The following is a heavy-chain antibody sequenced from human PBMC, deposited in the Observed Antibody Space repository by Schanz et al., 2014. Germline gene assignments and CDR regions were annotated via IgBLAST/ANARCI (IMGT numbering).Heavy chain of an antibody. Sequence: QLMQSGSEVRKPGASVKVSCKASGYIFGSHGMTWVRQAPGQGPELMGWINAHTGNTQYAQKFQGIVNMTRDTITNTMHLELTRMSTDSTAVYYSARGHIAADYYNSAGALDIWGQGTRVTVSS. V-gene: IGHV1-18*01. D-gene: IGHD3-10*01. J-gene: IGHJ3*02. CDR2: INAHTGNT. CDR3: ARGHIAADYYNSAGALDI. CDR1: GYIFGSHG.